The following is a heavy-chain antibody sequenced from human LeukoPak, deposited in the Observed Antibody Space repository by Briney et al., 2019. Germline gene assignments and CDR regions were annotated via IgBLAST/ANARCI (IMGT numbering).Heavy chain of an antibody. CDR3: ARDRAGGWFDP. J-gene: IGHJ5*02. CDR2: MNPNSGNT. CDR1: GHTFRTYD. Sequence: GASVKVSCKASGHTFRTYDMNWVRQATGQGLEWMGWMNPNSGNTGYAQKFQGRVTLTRNTSISTAYMELSSLRSEDTAVYYCARDRAGGWFDPWGQGTLVIVSS. V-gene: IGHV1-8*01. D-gene: IGHD3-10*01.